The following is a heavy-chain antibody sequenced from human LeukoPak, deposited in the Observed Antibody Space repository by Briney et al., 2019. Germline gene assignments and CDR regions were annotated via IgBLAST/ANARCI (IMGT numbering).Heavy chain of an antibody. Sequence: PSETLSLTCTVSGGSISSYYWSWIRQPPGKGLEWIGYIYYSGSTNYNPSLKSRVTISVDTSKNQFSLKLSSVTAADTAVYYCASGTYGDYVSSWYFDIWGRGTLVTVSS. V-gene: IGHV4-59*01. CDR2: IYYSGST. CDR1: GGSISSYY. J-gene: IGHJ2*01. CDR3: ASGTYGDYVSSWYFDI. D-gene: IGHD4-17*01.